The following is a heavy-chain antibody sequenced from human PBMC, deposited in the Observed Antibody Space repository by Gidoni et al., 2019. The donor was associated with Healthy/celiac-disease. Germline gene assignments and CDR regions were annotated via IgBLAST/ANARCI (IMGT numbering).Heavy chain of an antibody. Sequence: GSIYYSGSTYYNPSLKSRVTISVDTSKNQFSLKLSSVTAADTAVYYCARQPIVVVIYYYYGMDVWGQGTTVTVSS. CDR3: ARQPIVVVIYYYYGMDV. V-gene: IGHV4-39*01. D-gene: IGHD3-22*01. CDR2: IYYSGST. J-gene: IGHJ6*02.